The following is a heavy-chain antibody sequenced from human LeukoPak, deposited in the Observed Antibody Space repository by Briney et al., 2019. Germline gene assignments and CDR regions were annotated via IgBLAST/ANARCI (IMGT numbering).Heavy chain of an antibody. CDR1: GFSFNSYW. V-gene: IGHV3-7*01. CDR3: GRFGYVAAVDL. D-gene: IGHD2-15*01. Sequence: PGGSLRLSCAASGFSFNSYWMTWVRQAPGRGLEWVANRNPAGSGTYYVDPVKGRFTISRDNAKNLVYLQMNSLRAEDTAVYSCGRFGYVAAVDLWGQGTLVTASS. CDR2: RNPAGSGT. J-gene: IGHJ4*02.